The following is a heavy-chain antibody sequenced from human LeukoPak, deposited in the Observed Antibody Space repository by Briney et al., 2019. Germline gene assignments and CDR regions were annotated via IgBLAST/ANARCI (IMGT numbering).Heavy chain of an antibody. CDR1: GFTFSDYY. D-gene: IGHD4-23*01. J-gene: IGHJ4*02. V-gene: IGHV3-11*05. Sequence: GGSLRLSCAASGFTFSDYYMSWIRQAPGKGLEWVSYISSSSSYTNYAGSVKGRFTISRDNAKNSLYLQMNSLRDEDTAVYYCARDGLDYGGNFIEYWGQGTLVTVSS. CDR3: ARDGLDYGGNFIEY. CDR2: ISSSSSYT.